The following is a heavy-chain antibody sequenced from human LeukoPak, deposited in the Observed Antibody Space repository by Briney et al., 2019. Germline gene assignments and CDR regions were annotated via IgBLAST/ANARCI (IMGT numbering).Heavy chain of an antibody. CDR2: IRSKAYGGTT. J-gene: IGHJ4*02. V-gene: IGHV3-49*04. Sequence: GGSLRLSCTASGFTFGDYAMSWVRQAPGKGLEWVGFIRSKAYGGTTEYAASVKGRFTISRDDSKSIAYLQMNSLKTEDTAVYYCTRARKTDYYDSSGYNYWGQGTLVTVSS. D-gene: IGHD3-22*01. CDR3: TRARKTDYYDSSGYNY. CDR1: GFTFGDYA.